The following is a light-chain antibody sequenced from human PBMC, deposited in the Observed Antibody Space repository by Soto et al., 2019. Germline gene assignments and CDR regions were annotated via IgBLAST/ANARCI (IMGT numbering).Light chain of an antibody. Sequence: QSALTQPASVSGSPGQSITISCTGTSSDIGSYDLVSWYQHHPARAPKLIIYEGSKRPSGVSMRFSGSKSGYTASPTISGLQAEDEADYFCCSYAGSVTYVVFGGGTKLTVL. J-gene: IGLJ2*01. CDR2: EGS. CDR3: CSYAGSVTYVV. CDR1: SSDIGSYDL. V-gene: IGLV2-23*01.